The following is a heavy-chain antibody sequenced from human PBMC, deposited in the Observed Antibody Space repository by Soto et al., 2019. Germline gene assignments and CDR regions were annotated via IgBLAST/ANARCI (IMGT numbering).Heavy chain of an antibody. CDR2: TSPDGSEI. Sequence: EVQLVESGGGLVQPGGSLRLSCAASGFTFSSYWMHWVRQAPGKGLVWVSRTSPDGSEIAYADSVKGRFTISRDNAKNTLYLQMNSLRVEDTAVYYCIRGLAGTSDYWGRGTLVTVSS. D-gene: IGHD6-13*01. CDR3: IRGLAGTSDY. J-gene: IGHJ4*02. CDR1: GFTFSSYW. V-gene: IGHV3-74*01.